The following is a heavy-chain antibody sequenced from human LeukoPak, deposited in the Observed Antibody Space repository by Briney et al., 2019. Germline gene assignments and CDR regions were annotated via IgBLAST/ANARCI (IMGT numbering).Heavy chain of an antibody. D-gene: IGHD6-19*01. V-gene: IGHV3-23*01. J-gene: IGHJ4*02. CDR2: ISGSGGST. CDR3: AKDLGGFYSSGWFFDY. CDR1: EFSVGSNY. Sequence: AGGSLRLSCAASEFSVGSNYMTWVRQAPGKRLEWVSAISGSGGSTYYADSVKGRFTISRDNSKNTLYLQMNSLRAEDTAVYYCAKDLGGFYSSGWFFDYWGQGTLVTVSS.